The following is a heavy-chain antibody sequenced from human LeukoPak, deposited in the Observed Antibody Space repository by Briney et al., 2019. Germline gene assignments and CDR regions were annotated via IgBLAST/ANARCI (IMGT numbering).Heavy chain of an antibody. D-gene: IGHD2-21*01. J-gene: IGHJ4*02. Sequence: GGSLRLSCAASGFSFSSHWVHWVRQAPGKGLVWVSRISDDGSYSSNVDSVKGRFTISRDNVNNMLYLHMNSLRAEDTAVYYCASFGISWRSSYWGQGTLVTVSS. CDR1: GFSFSSHW. CDR2: ISDDGSYS. CDR3: ASFGISWRSSY. V-gene: IGHV3-74*01.